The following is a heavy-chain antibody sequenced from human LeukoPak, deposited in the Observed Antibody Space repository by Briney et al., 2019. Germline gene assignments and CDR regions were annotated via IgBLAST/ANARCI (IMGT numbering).Heavy chain of an antibody. CDR2: IKEDGTVK. CDR1: GFTFSRYW. J-gene: IGHJ4*02. Sequence: GGSLRLSCAASGFTFSRYWMSWVRQAPGKGLEWVANIKEDGTVKYYVESVKGRFTISRDNAKNSLFLQMNSLRAEDTAVYYCAREPAYTSGCYYFDYWGQGTLVTVSS. V-gene: IGHV3-7*01. CDR3: AREPAYTSGCYYFDY. D-gene: IGHD6-19*01.